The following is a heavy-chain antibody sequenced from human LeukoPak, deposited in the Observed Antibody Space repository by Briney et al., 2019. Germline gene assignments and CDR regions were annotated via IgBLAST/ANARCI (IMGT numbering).Heavy chain of an antibody. Sequence: PGGSLRLSCAASGFTFSNYGMHWVRQAPGKGLEWVTVILYDGINRYYADSVKGRFTISRDNTRNTLYLQMNSLRAEDTAVYYCARAGDVLSVGESFFNKWGQGALVSVSS. J-gene: IGHJ4*02. CDR2: ILYDGINR. D-gene: IGHD3-3*01. CDR1: GFTFSNYG. V-gene: IGHV3-33*01. CDR3: ARAGDVLSVGESFFNK.